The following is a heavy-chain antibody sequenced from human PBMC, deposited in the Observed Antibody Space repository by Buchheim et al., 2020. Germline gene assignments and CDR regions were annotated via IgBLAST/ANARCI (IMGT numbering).Heavy chain of an antibody. V-gene: IGHV3-30*04. CDR3: AREMDSSWVTYYYGMDV. Sequence: QVQLVESGGGVVQPGRSLRLSCAASGFTFSSYAMHWVRQAPGKGLEWVAVISYDGSNKYYADSVKGRFTIPRDNSKNTLYLQMNSLRAEDTAVYYCAREMDSSWVTYYYGMDVWGQGTT. J-gene: IGHJ6*02. D-gene: IGHD6-13*01. CDR1: GFTFSSYA. CDR2: ISYDGSNK.